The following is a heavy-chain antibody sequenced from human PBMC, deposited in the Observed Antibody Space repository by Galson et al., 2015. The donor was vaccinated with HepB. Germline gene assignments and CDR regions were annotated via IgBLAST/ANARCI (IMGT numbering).Heavy chain of an antibody. D-gene: IGHD2/OR15-2a*01. CDR2: MSYDGSTK. CDR3: ATSESGDFFDF. CDR1: GFTFRSYT. V-gene: IGHV3-30*04. Sequence: SLRLSCAASGFTFRSYTIHWVRQAPGKGLEWVAVMSYDGSTKYYADSVKGRFTISRDNSKNTLYLQMNSLRPEDTAVYYCATSESGDFFDFWGQGTRLTVSS. J-gene: IGHJ4*02.